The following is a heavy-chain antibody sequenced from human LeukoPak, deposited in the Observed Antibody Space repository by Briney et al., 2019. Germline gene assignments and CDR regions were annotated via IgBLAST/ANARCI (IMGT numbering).Heavy chain of an antibody. V-gene: IGHV4-39*02. CDR1: GGSISSGAYY. CDR3: AREESDSGSYYYRADAFDI. D-gene: IGHD1-26*01. CDR2: IYYSGST. J-gene: IGHJ3*02. Sequence: SETLSLTCTVSGGSISSGAYYWGWIRQPPGKGLEWIGSIYYSGSTYYNPSLKSRVTISVDTSKYQFSLKLSSVTAADTAVYYCAREESDSGSYYYRADAFDIWGQGTMVTVSS.